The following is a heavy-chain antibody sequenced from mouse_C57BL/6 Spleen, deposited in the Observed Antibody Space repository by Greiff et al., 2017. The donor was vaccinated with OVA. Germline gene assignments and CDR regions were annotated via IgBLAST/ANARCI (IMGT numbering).Heavy chain of an antibody. D-gene: IGHD1-1*01. CDR1: GFTFSDYG. Sequence: EVQGVESGGGLVKPGGSLKLSCAASGFTFSDYGMHWVRQAPEKGLEWVAYISSGSSTIYYPDTVKGRFTISRDNAKNTLFLQMTSLRSEDTAMYYCARKIGFRGSYAMDYWGQGTSVTVSS. CDR2: ISSGSSTI. CDR3: ARKIGFRGSYAMDY. V-gene: IGHV5-17*01. J-gene: IGHJ4*01.